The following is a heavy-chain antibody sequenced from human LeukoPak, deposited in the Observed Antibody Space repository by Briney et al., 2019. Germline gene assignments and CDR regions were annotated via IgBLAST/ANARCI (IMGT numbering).Heavy chain of an antibody. CDR3: ARVNYGSGSYYYYMDV. Sequence: SETLSLTCTVSGGSISSYYWSWIRQPPGKGLEWIGYIYYSGSTNYNPSLKSRVTISVDTSKNQFSLKLSSVTAADTAMYYCARVNYGSGSYYYYMDVWGKGTTVTISS. D-gene: IGHD3-10*01. J-gene: IGHJ6*03. CDR2: IYYSGST. CDR1: GGSISSYY. V-gene: IGHV4-59*01.